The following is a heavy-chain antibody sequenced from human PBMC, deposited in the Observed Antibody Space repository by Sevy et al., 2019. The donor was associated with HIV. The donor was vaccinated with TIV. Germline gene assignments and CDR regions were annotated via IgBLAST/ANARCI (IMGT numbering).Heavy chain of an antibody. CDR1: GYTSTSYG. J-gene: IGHJ4*02. CDR3: ARDRVGATSFDY. CDR2: ISAYNGNT. D-gene: IGHD1-26*01. V-gene: IGHV1-18*01. Sequence: ASVKVSCKASGYTSTSYGISWVRQAPGQGLEWMGWISAYNGNTNYAQKLQGRVTMTTDTSTSTAYMELRSLRSDDTAVYYCARDRVGATSFDYWGQGTLVTVSS.